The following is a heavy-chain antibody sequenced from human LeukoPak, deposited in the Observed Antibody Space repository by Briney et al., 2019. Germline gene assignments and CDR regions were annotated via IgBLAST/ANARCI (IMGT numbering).Heavy chain of an antibody. Sequence: GASVKVSCKASGYTLTGYYMHWVRQAPGQGLEWMGWINPNSGGTNYAQKFQGRVTMTRDTSISTAYMELSRLRSDDTAVYYCARVLRYCSGGSCPMDVWGKGTTVTVSS. J-gene: IGHJ6*04. V-gene: IGHV1-2*02. CDR1: GYTLTGYY. CDR2: INPNSGGT. D-gene: IGHD2-15*01. CDR3: ARVLRYCSGGSCPMDV.